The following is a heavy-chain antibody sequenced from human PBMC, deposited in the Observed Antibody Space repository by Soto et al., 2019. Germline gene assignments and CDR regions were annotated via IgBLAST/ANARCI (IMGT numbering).Heavy chain of an antibody. J-gene: IGHJ4*02. Sequence: EVQLVESGGDLVQREGFLRLSCVASGFTFSVYSMNWVRQAPGKGLEWFSYITSDTKTIKYADSVKVRFTIFRDNAKTSVYLQMNSLRDEDTAVYYCARSVEGHFDYWGQGTVVTVSS. CDR3: ARSVEGHFDY. D-gene: IGHD6-19*01. V-gene: IGHV3-48*02. CDR1: GFTFSVYS. CDR2: ITSDTKTI.